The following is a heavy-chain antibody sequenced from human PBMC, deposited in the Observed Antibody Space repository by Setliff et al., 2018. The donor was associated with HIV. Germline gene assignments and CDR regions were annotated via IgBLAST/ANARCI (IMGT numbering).Heavy chain of an antibody. D-gene: IGHD2-15*01. J-gene: IGHJ5*02. CDR1: GGSFSGYS. CDR2: IDQSGST. V-gene: IGHV4-34*01. Sequence: SETLSLTCAVYGGSFSGYSWTWIRQPPGKGLEWIGEIDQSGSTNYNPSLKSRVTTSVDTSKNQFSLRLSSVTAADTAVYYCARGLGGYCSGVSCYEADHWGQGTLVTVSS. CDR3: ARGLGGYCSGVSCYEADH.